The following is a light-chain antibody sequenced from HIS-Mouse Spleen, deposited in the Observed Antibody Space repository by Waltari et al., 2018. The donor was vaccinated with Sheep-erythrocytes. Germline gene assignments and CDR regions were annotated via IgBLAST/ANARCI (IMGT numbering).Light chain of an antibody. Sequence: QSALTQPASVSGSPGTSITISCTGTSSDGGGDNYLPWYQQHPGKAPKLMIYDVSKRPSGVPDRFSGSKSGNTASLTISGLQAEDEADYYCCSYAGSYNHVFATGTKVTVL. CDR1: SSDGGGDNY. CDR3: CSYAGSYNHV. CDR2: DVS. V-gene: IGLV2-11*01. J-gene: IGLJ1*01.